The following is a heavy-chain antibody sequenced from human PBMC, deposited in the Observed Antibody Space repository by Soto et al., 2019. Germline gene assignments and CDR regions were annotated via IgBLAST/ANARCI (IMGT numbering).Heavy chain of an antibody. Sequence: QVQLVESGGGVVQPRRSLRLSCAASGFTFSSYAMHWVRQTPDKGLQWVAVVSYHGTKTFYADSVKGRFTISRDNSKSTLFLRMNSLGPEDTAVYYCARASDHYGSGNYPQLGTDVWGQGTTVTVSS. CDR2: VSYHGTKT. J-gene: IGHJ6*02. D-gene: IGHD3-10*01. CDR1: GFTFSSYA. CDR3: ARASDHYGSGNYPQLGTDV. V-gene: IGHV3-30*04.